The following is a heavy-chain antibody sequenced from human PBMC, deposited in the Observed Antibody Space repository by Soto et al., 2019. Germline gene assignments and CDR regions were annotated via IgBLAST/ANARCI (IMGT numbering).Heavy chain of an antibody. D-gene: IGHD6-13*01. CDR3: ARLIGTSWFVG. Sequence: SQTLSLTCAISGDSVSSNIVTWDCIRQSPSRGLEWLGRTYYRSQWFNDYAVSVKSRMTINADASKNQFSLQLNYVTPEDTAVYYCARLIGTSWFVGWGQGTPVTVSS. CDR1: GDSVSSNIVT. V-gene: IGHV6-1*01. J-gene: IGHJ4*02. CDR2: TYYRSQWFN.